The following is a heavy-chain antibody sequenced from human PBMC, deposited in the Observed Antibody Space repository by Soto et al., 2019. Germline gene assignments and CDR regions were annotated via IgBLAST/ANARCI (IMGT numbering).Heavy chain of an antibody. Sequence: VSCKASGGTFTASTISWVRQAPGQGLEGLGGIVPLFGPSSYPQKLQGRVTITSDKSSSRAYLEVSSLRFEDTAVYYCASGGLVANIYYYYSMDVWGQGTTVTVSS. D-gene: IGHD5-12*01. V-gene: IGHV1-69*06. CDR3: ASGGLVANIYYYYSMDV. CDR2: IVPLFGPS. J-gene: IGHJ6*02. CDR1: GGTFTAST.